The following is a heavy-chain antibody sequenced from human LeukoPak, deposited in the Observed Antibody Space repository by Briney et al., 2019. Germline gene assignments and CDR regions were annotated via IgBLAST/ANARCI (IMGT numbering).Heavy chain of an antibody. CDR1: GFTFSAYA. V-gene: IGHV3-23*01. CDR3: AKDPNGDYVGAFDS. D-gene: IGHD4-17*01. Sequence: PGGSLRLSCAASGFTFSAYAVIWVRQAPGKGLEGVSAISASGDYTHYADSVKGRFDTSRDNSKNTVYLQMSSLRAEDAALYYCAKDPNGDYVGAFDSWGQGTTVIVSS. J-gene: IGHJ3*02. CDR2: ISASGDYT.